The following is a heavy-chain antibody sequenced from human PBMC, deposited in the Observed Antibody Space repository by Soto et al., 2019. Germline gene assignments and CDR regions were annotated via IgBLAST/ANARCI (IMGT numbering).Heavy chain of an antibody. Sequence: GGSLRLSCAASGFIFSAYAIHWVRQAPGKGLEWVGIISYDGSNKYYADSVKGRFSISRDNSKNTVYLEMNSLRVDDTAMYYCARGIYTDFWSGCLHWGQGTLVTVSS. CDR2: ISYDGSNK. CDR1: GFIFSAYA. J-gene: IGHJ4*02. CDR3: ARGIYTDFWSGCLH. V-gene: IGHV3-30-3*01. D-gene: IGHD3-3*01.